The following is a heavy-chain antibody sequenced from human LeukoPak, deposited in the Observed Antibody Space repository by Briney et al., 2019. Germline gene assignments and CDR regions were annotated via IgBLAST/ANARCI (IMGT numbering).Heavy chain of an antibody. CDR2: IYTSGSI. J-gene: IGHJ4*02. CDR3: AREGYSYGFDY. V-gene: IGHV4-61*02. Sequence: SQTLSLTCTVSGGSISSGSYYWSWIRQPAGKGLDWIGRIYTSGSINYNPSLKSRVTISVDTSKNQFSLKLCSVTATDTAVYYCAREGYSYGFDYWGQGTLVTVSS. D-gene: IGHD5-18*01. CDR1: GGSISSGSYY.